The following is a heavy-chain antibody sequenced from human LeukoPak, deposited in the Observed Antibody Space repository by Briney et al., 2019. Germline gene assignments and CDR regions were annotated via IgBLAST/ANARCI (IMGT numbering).Heavy chain of an antibody. CDR2: IYYSGST. CDR1: GGSISSYY. V-gene: IGHV4-59*01. CDR3: ARGAGYYSPQNWFDP. J-gene: IGHJ5*02. D-gene: IGHD1-26*01. Sequence: SETLSLTCTVSGGSISSYYWSWIRQPPGKGLEWIGYIYYSGSTNYNPSLKSRVTISVDTSKNQFSLKLSSVTAADTAVYYCARGAGYYSPQNWFDPWGQGTQVTVSS.